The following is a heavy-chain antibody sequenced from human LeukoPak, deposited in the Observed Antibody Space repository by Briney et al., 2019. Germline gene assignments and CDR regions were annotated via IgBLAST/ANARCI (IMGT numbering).Heavy chain of an antibody. J-gene: IGHJ3*02. Sequence: SVKVSCKASGGTFSSYAISWVRQAPGQGLEWMGRIIPILGIANYAQKFQGRVTITADKSTSTAYMELSSLRSEDTAVYYCALWYYSGGSCFHDAFDIWGQGTMVTVSS. V-gene: IGHV1-69*04. CDR2: IIPILGIA. CDR1: GGTFSSYA. CDR3: ALWYYSGGSCFHDAFDI. D-gene: IGHD2-15*01.